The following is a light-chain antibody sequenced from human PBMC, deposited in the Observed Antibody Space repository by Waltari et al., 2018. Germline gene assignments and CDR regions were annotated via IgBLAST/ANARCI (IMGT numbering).Light chain of an antibody. V-gene: IGKV3-20*01. CDR1: QSVASRH. J-gene: IGKJ1*01. CDR3: QQYGNPPRT. CDR2: DAS. Sequence: ETVLTQSPGTLPWSPGERATLSCRASQSVASRHLAWYQQKPGQAPRLLSDDASSRATGIPDRFSGSGSGTDFTLTITRLEPEDFAVYYCQQYGNPPRTFGQGTDVEIK.